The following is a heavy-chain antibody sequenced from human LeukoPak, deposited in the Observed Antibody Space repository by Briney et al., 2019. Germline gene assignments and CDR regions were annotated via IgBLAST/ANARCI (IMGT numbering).Heavy chain of an antibody. Sequence: SETLSLTCTVSGYSISSGYYWGWIRQPPGKGLEWIGYIYYSGSTNYNPSLKSRVTISVDTSKNQFSLKLSSVTAADTAVYYCARDHLTSSGQQSDAFDIWGQGTMVTVSS. D-gene: IGHD3-22*01. CDR3: ARDHLTSSGQQSDAFDI. V-gene: IGHV4-38-2*02. CDR2: IYYSGST. CDR1: GYSISSGYY. J-gene: IGHJ3*02.